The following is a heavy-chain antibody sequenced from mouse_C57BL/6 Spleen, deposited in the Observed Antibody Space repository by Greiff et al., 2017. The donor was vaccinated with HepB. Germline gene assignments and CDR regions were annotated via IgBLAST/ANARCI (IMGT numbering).Heavy chain of an antibody. Sequence: VQLQQSGPELVKPGASVKISCKASGYTFTDYYMNWVKQSHGKSLEWIGDINPNNGGTSYNQKFKGKATLTVDKSSSTAYMELRSLTSEDSAVYYCARWADYPYAMDYWGQGTSVTVSS. J-gene: IGHJ4*01. CDR3: ARWADYPYAMDY. CDR2: INPNNGGT. CDR1: GYTFTDYY. V-gene: IGHV1-26*01. D-gene: IGHD2-4*01.